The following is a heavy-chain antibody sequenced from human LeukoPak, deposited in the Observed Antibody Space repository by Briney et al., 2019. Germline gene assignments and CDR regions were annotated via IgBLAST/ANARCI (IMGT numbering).Heavy chain of an antibody. J-gene: IGHJ6*02. CDR2: ISSSSTI. CDR1: GFTFSSYS. V-gene: IGHV3-48*01. Sequence: GGSLRLSCAASGFTFSSYSMNWVRQAPGKGLEWVSYISSSSTIYYADSVKGRFTISRDNAKNSLYLQMNSLRAEDTAVYYCARDCYYGMDVWGQGTTVTVSS. CDR3: ARDCYYGMDV.